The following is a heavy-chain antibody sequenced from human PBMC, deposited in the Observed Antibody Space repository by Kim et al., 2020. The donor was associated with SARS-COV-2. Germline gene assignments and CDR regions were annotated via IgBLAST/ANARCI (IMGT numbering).Heavy chain of an antibody. V-gene: IGHV1-69*13. J-gene: IGHJ1*01. Sequence: SVKVSCKASGGTFSSYAISWVRQAPGQGLEWMGGIIPIFGTANYAQKFQGRVTITADESTSTAYMELSSLRSEDTAVYYCASGPYGGKWEFRFQHWGQCTLVTVSS. CDR1: GGTFSSYA. D-gene: IGHD2-15*01. CDR2: IIPIFGTA. CDR3: ASGPYGGKWEFRFQH.